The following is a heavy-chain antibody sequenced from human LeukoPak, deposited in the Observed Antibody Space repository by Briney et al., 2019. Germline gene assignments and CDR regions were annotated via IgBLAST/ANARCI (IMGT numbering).Heavy chain of an antibody. Sequence: PGGSLRLSCAASGFSVSGNYMSWVRQAPGKGLEWVSFIHTSGSTFYADSVKGRFTISRDNSKNTLYLQMSSLRAEDTAVYYCARHSNWNRAEYFQHWGQGTLVTVSS. CDR1: GFSVSGNY. CDR2: IHTSGST. V-gene: IGHV3-66*04. J-gene: IGHJ1*01. CDR3: ARHSNWNRAEYFQH. D-gene: IGHD1-1*01.